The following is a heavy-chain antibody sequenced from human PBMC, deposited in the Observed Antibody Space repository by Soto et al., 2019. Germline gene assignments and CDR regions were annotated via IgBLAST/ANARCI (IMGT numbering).Heavy chain of an antibody. J-gene: IGHJ4*02. D-gene: IGHD2-15*01. Sequence: EVQLVESGGDLVQPGRSLRLYCAASGFTFSSYWMSWVRQAPRKGLEWVANIKRDGSEKYYVDSVKGRFTISRDNAKNSLFLQMNTLSVEDTAVYYCARAGAILGSQGPFDYWGQGTLVTVSS. CDR1: GFTFSSYW. CDR2: IKRDGSEK. CDR3: ARAGAILGSQGPFDY. V-gene: IGHV3-7*01.